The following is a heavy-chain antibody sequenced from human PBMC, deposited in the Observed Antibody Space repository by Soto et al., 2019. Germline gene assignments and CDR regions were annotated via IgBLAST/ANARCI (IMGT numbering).Heavy chain of an antibody. D-gene: IGHD1-26*01. CDR1: GGSFSGYI. J-gene: IGHJ4*02. Sequence: SETLPLTCTVYGGSFSGYIWTWLRQTPGKGLQWIGQINHSGSANYNPSLKSRVTISVHTSNSQFSLELSSVTAADTAVYYCARGLITGSQYSGGRYYFDSWGQGTQVTVSS. CDR3: ARGLITGSQYSGGRYYFDS. V-gene: IGHV4-34*01. CDR2: INHSGSA.